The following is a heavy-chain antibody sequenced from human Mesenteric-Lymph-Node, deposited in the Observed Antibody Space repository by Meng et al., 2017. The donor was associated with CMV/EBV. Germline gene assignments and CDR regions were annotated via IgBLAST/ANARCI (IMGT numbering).Heavy chain of an antibody. D-gene: IGHD5-12*01. CDR3: AREPLGYSGYDYRGWYFDL. J-gene: IGHJ2*01. CDR2: INHSGST. CDR1: SLSGYY. Sequence: SLSGYYWSRIREPPGKGLEWIGEINHSGSTNYNPSLKSRVTISVDTSKNQFSLKLSSVTAADTAVYYCAREPLGYSGYDYRGWYFDLWGRGTLVTVSS. V-gene: IGHV4-34*01.